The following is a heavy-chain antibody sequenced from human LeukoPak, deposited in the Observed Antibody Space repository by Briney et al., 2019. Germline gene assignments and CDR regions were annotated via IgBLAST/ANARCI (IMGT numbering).Heavy chain of an antibody. V-gene: IGHV1-2*02. D-gene: IGHD2-15*01. Sequence: ASVKVSCKASGYTFTGYYMHWVRQAPGQGLEWMGWINPSSGGTNYAQKFQGRVTMTRDTSISTAYMELSRLRSDDTAVYYCARGVVVVAATTRWFDPWGQGTLVTVSS. J-gene: IGHJ5*02. CDR1: GYTFTGYY. CDR2: INPSSGGT. CDR3: ARGVVVVAATTRWFDP.